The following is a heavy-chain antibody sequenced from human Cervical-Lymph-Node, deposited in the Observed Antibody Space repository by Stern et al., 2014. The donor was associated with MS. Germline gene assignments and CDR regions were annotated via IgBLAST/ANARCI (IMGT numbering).Heavy chain of an antibody. J-gene: IGHJ4*02. D-gene: IGHD3-22*01. Sequence: ESGPTLVKPTQTLTLTCTFSGFSLSTSGVGVGWIRQPPGKAPEWLALISWGDDKRYSPSLKSRLTITKDTSKNQVVLTMTNMDPVDTATFYCAHALGYYDSSGYHYYFDYWGQGTLVTVSS. CDR2: ISWGDDK. CDR3: AHALGYYDSSGYHYYFDY. CDR1: GFSLSTSGVG. V-gene: IGHV2-5*02.